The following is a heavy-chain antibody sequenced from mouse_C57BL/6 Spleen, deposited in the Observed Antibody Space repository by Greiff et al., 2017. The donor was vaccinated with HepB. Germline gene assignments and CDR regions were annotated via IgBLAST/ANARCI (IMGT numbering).Heavy chain of an antibody. CDR3: ARGATGTAYDY. V-gene: IGHV1-50*01. D-gene: IGHD4-1*02. CDR1: GYTFTSYW. CDR2: IVPSDSYT. Sequence: QVHVKHPGAELVKPGASVKLSCQASGYTFTSYWMQWVKQRPGQGLEWIGEIVPSDSYTNYNQKFKGKATLTVDTSSSTAYMQLSNLTSEDSAVYYCARGATGTAYDYWGQGTTLTVYS. J-gene: IGHJ2*01.